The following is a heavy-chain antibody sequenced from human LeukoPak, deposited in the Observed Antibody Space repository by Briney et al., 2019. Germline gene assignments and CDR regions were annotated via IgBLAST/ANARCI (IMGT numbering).Heavy chain of an antibody. D-gene: IGHD5-18*01. J-gene: IGHJ6*02. CDR3: ARGGIKLQLRGYYYGMDV. CDR1: GGSFSGYY. Sequence: SETLSLTCAVYGGSFSGYYWSWIRQPPGKGLEWIGEINHSGSTNYNPSLKSRVTISVDTSKNQFSLKLSSVTAADTAVYYCARGGIKLQLRGYYYGMDVWGQGTTVTVSS. CDR2: INHSGST. V-gene: IGHV4-34*01.